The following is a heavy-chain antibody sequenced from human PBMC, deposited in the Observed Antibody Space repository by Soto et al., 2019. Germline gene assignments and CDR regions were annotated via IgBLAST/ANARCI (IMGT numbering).Heavy chain of an antibody. V-gene: IGHV4-59*08. J-gene: IGHJ4*02. Sequence: LSLTCTVSGGSISTYYWSRIRQPPGKGLEWIGYIYYNGGTNYNPSLKSRVTISVDTSRNQFSLKLSSVTAADTAVYYCAGLRPYYFDYWGQGTLVTVSS. CDR2: IYYNGGT. D-gene: IGHD4-17*01. CDR1: GGSISTYY. CDR3: AGLRPYYFDY.